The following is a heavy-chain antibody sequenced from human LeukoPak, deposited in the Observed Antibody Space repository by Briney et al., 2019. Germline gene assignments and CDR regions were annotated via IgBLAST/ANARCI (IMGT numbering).Heavy chain of an antibody. CDR1: GFTFSSYA. CDR3: ARVDSRYYGMDV. J-gene: IGHJ6*02. D-gene: IGHD3-9*01. V-gene: IGHV3-30-3*01. Sequence: GRSLRLSCAASGFTFSSYAMHWVRQAPGKGLEWVAVISYDGSNKYYADSVKGRFTISRDNSKNTLYLQMNSLRAEDTAVYYCARVDSRYYGMDVWGQGTTVTVSS. CDR2: ISYDGSNK.